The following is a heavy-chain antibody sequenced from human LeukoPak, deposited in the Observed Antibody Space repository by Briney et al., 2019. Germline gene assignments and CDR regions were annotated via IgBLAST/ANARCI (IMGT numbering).Heavy chain of an antibody. CDR3: ARGRGSGYYFRWFDP. V-gene: IGHV1-2*02. CDR2: INPNSGGT. Sequence: APVKVSCKASGYTFTGYYMHWVRQAPGQGLEWMGWINPNSGGTNYAQKFQGRVTMTRDTSISTAYMELSRLRSEDTAVYYCARGRGSGYYFRWFDPWGQGTLVTVSS. CDR1: GYTFTGYY. D-gene: IGHD3-22*01. J-gene: IGHJ5*02.